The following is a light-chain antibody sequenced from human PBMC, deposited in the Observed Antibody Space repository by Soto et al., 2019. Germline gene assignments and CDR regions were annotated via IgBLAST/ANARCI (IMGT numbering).Light chain of an antibody. Sequence: EIELTQSPCTLSLSPGERATLSCRASQSFSSSYLAWYQQKPGQAPSLLIYGASSRATGIPDRFSGSGSGTEFTLTISRLEPEDFAVYYCQQCGSSPLTFGGGTKVEIK. CDR2: GAS. CDR3: QQCGSSPLT. V-gene: IGKV3-20*01. CDR1: QSFSSSY. J-gene: IGKJ4*01.